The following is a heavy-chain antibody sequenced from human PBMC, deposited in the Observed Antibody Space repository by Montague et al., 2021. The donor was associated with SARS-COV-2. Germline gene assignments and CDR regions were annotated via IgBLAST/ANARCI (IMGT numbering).Heavy chain of an antibody. CDR2: IYSGGST. D-gene: IGHD3-16*01. J-gene: IGHJ5*02. CDR3: ARGSDDYVWGSLGPFDP. Sequence: SLRLSCAASGFTVSSNYMSWVRQAPGKGLEWVSVIYSGGSTYYADSVKGRFTISRHNSKNTLYLQMNSLRAEDTAVYYCARGSDDYVWGSLGPFDPWGQGTLVTVSS. V-gene: IGHV3-53*04. CDR1: GFTVSSNY.